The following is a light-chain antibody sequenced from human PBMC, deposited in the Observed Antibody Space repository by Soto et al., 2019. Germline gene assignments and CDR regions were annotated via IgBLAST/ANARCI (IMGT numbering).Light chain of an antibody. V-gene: IGLV2-14*01. CDR3: SSYTRSSTLV. J-gene: IGLJ2*01. CDR2: DVT. Sequence: QSVLTQPASVSGSPGQSITISCTGTSSDVGAYDYVPWYQQHPGKAPKLMIYDVTNRPSGVSDRFSGSKSGNTASLTISGLHTEDEADYHCSSYTRSSTLVFGGGTKVTVL. CDR1: SSDVGAYDY.